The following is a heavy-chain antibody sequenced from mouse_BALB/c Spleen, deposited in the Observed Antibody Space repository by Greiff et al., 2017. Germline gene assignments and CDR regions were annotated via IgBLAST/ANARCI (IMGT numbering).Heavy chain of an antibody. J-gene: IGHJ2*01. D-gene: IGHD2-4*01. CDR3: ARGYDEYDGRGFDY. Sequence: EVQLVESGGGLVKPGGSLKLSCAASGFTFSDYYMYWVRQTPEKRLEWVATISDGGSYTYYPDSVKGRFTISRDNAKNNLYLQMSSLTSEDTAMYYCARGYDEYDGRGFDYWGQGTTLTVSS. CDR2: ISDGGSYT. V-gene: IGHV5-4*02. CDR1: GFTFSDYY.